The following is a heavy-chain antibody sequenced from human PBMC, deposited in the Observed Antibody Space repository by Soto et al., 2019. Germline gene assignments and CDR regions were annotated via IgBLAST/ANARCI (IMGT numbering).Heavy chain of an antibody. D-gene: IGHD6-13*01. V-gene: IGHV2-5*01. CDR2: IYWNDDK. CDR3: AHSYSNRWRGYFAY. Sequence: SGPTLVNPTQTLTLTCTFSGFSLSTSGVGVGWIRQPPGKALEWLALIYWNDDKRYSPSLKSRLTITKDTSKDQVVLIMTNMEPVDTATYYCAHSYSNRWRGYFAYWGQGTLVTVSS. J-gene: IGHJ4*02. CDR1: GFSLSTSGVG.